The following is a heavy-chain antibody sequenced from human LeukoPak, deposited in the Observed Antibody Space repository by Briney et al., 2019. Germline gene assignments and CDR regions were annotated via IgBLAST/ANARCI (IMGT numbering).Heavy chain of an antibody. CDR3: ARVINGDYRRGDY. V-gene: IGHV1-18*01. CDR2: ISAYNGNT. CDR1: GYTFNNYG. J-gene: IGHJ4*02. D-gene: IGHD4-17*01. Sequence: ASVKVSCKASGYTFNNYGINWVRQAPGQGLEWMGWISAYNGNTNYAQKFQGRVTMTTGTSTSTAYMELRSLRSDDTAVYYCARVINGDYRRGDYWGQGTLVTVSS.